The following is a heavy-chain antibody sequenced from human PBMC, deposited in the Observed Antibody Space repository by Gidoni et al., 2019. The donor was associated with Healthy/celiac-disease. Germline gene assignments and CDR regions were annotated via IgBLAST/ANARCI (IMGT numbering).Heavy chain of an antibody. Sequence: QVKLVESGGGVVQPGRSLRLHCAAAGFTFSTYGMHWVRQAPGKGLEWVAVISYDGSNKYYADSVKGRFTISRDNPKNTLYLQMNSLRAEDTAVYYCAKDHYSGYDSHLDYWGQGTLVTVSS. CDR1: GFTFSTYG. V-gene: IGHV3-30*18. CDR2: ISYDGSNK. CDR3: AKDHYSGYDSHLDY. J-gene: IGHJ4*02. D-gene: IGHD5-12*01.